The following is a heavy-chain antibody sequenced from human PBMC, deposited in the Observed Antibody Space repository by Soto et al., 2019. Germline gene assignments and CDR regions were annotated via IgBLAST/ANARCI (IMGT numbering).Heavy chain of an antibody. CDR1: GESFSGYY. Sequence: QVQLQQWGAGLLKPSETLSLTCAVYGESFSGYYWSWIRQPPGKGLEWIGEISHSGSTNYNPSLKSRVTISVDTSKNQFSLKRSSVTAADTAVYYCAGRTTVTTYYFDYWGQGTLVTVSS. V-gene: IGHV4-34*01. D-gene: IGHD4-17*01. CDR2: ISHSGST. J-gene: IGHJ4*02. CDR3: AGRTTVTTYYFDY.